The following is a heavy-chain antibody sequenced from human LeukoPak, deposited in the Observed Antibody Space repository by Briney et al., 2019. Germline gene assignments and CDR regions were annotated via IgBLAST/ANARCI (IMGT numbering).Heavy chain of an antibody. CDR1: GFSFSSYW. CDR2: INRDGSVK. J-gene: IGHJ3*01. Sequence: GGSLRLSCAASGFSFSSYWMTWVRQAPGKGLEWVSNINRDGSVKNYMDSVKGRFTISRDNAKNSLYLQMNSLRAEHAAVYYCARDFSPYCGGDCYFDAFDVWGQGTVVTVSS. D-gene: IGHD2-21*01. V-gene: IGHV3-7*01. CDR3: ARDFSPYCGGDCYFDAFDV.